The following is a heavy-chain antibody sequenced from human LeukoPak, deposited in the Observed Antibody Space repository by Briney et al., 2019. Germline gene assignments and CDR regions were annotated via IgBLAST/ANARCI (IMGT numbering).Heavy chain of an antibody. Sequence: GGSLRLSCAASGFTFSSYGMHWVRQAPGKGLEWVAGITTDGSTKYYADSVKGRFTISRDNSKNTLYLQMNSLRSEDTAVYYCARHCTNGVCYGTDFDYWGQGTLVTVSS. V-gene: IGHV3-30*03. D-gene: IGHD2-8*01. CDR2: ITTDGSTK. CDR3: ARHCTNGVCYGTDFDY. J-gene: IGHJ4*02. CDR1: GFTFSSYG.